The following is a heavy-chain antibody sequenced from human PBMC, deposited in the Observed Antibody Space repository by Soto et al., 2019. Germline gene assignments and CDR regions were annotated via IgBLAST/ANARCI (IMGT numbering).Heavy chain of an antibody. CDR2: INPDGGGT. V-gene: IGHV1-46*01. D-gene: IGHD2-21*02. J-gene: IGHJ3*02. Sequence: QVQLVQSGAEVKKPGASVTVSCKPSGYVLISHYIHWVRQAPGQGLERMGVINPDGGGTIAAQNFQGRLTMTTDTSTDTVYMELTSLRSEDTALYYCARDETYCGGDCHAFDIWGQGTMVTVSS. CDR1: GYVLISHY. CDR3: ARDETYCGGDCHAFDI.